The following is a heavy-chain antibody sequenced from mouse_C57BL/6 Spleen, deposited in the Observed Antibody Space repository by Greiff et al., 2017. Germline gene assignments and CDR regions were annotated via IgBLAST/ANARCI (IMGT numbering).Heavy chain of an antibody. CDR1: GYTFTSYW. CDR2: IYPGSGST. CDR3: ARWAAHAKGDN. Sequence: VQLQQPGAELVKPGASVKMSCKASGYTFTSYWITWVKQRTGQGLEWIGDIYPGSGSTNYNEKFKSKATLTVDTSSRTAYMQLSSLTSEDSAVYCCARWAAHAKGDNWGQGTSVTVSS. D-gene: IGHD3-2*02. J-gene: IGHJ4*01. V-gene: IGHV1-55*01.